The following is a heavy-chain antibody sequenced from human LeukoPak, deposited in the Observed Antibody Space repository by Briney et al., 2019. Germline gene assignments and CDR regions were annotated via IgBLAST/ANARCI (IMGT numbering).Heavy chain of an antibody. CDR3: ARGLSYYGSGSYYNDLDY. Sequence: ASVKVSCKASGYSFADYYMHWVRQAPGQGLEWMGGIIPIFGTANYAQKFQGRVTITADESTSTAYMELSSLRSEDTAVYYCARGLSYYGSGSYYNDLDYWGQGTLVTVSS. J-gene: IGHJ4*02. CDR1: GYSFADYY. V-gene: IGHV1-69*13. CDR2: IIPIFGTA. D-gene: IGHD3-10*01.